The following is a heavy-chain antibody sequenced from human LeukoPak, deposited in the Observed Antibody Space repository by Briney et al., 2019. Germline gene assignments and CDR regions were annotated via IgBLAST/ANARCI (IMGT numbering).Heavy chain of an antibody. V-gene: IGHV1-69*01. CDR2: IIPIFGTA. D-gene: IGHD3-3*01. J-gene: IGHJ4*02. CDR3: ARAFLHSYDFWSGYSFGY. Sequence: SVKVSCKASGGTFSSYAISWVRQAPGQGLEWMGGIIPIFGTANYAQKFQGRVTITADESTSTAYMELSSLRPEDTAVYYCARAFLHSYDFWSGYSFGYWGQGTLVTVSS. CDR1: GGTFSSYA.